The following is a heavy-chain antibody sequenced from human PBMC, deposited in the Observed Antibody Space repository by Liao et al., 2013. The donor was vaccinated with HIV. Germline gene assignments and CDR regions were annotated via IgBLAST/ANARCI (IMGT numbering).Heavy chain of an antibody. Sequence: QVQLLESGPGLVKPSQTLSLTCTVSGGSISSGSYYWSWIRQPAGKGLEWIGHISNSGLTNNNPSLKSRATISIDQSSNQFSLKLTSVTAADTAVYYCAREVLALDFLSDRLNHFDYWGQGSLVTVSS. D-gene: IGHD3-3*01. CDR1: GGSISSGSYY. J-gene: IGHJ4*02. V-gene: IGHV4-61*02. CDR2: ISNSGLT. CDR3: AREVLALDFLSDRLNHFDY.